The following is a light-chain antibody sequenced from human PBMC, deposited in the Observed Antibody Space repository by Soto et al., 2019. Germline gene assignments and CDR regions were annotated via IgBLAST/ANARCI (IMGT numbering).Light chain of an antibody. CDR1: QSISSY. V-gene: IGKV1-39*01. J-gene: IGKJ1*01. CDR3: QQYDIYRT. CDR2: AAS. Sequence: DIQLTQSPSSLSASLGDRVTISCRASQSISSYLNWYQQKPGNAPTLLIYAASTLQGGVPSRFSGSGSGTEFTLTIANLQPDDFATYYCQQYDIYRTFGPGTKVDIK.